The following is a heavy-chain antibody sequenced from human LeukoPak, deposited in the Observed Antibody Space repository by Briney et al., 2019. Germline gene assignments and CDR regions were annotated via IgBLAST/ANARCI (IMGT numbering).Heavy chain of an antibody. CDR1: GYTFTSYY. Sequence: ASVKVSCKASGYTFTSYYMHWVRQAPGQGLEWMGIINPSGGSTSYAQKFQGRVTMTRDTSTSTVYMGLSSLRSEDTAVYYCARDLPDGYSDYWGQGTLVTVSS. D-gene: IGHD5-24*01. J-gene: IGHJ4*02. V-gene: IGHV1-46*01. CDR2: INPSGGST. CDR3: ARDLPDGYSDY.